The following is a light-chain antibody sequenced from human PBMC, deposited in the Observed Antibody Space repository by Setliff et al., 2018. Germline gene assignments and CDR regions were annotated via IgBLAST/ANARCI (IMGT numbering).Light chain of an antibody. CDR2: DNN. Sequence: QSVLTQPPSVSAAPGQKVTISCSGSSSNIGNNYVSWYQQLPGVAPKLLIYDNNRPSGIPDRFSGSKSGTSATLGITGLQTGDEADYYCGAWDRSLSVYVFGTGTKVTVL. CDR3: GAWDRSLSVYV. CDR1: SSNIGNNY. V-gene: IGLV1-51*01. J-gene: IGLJ1*01.